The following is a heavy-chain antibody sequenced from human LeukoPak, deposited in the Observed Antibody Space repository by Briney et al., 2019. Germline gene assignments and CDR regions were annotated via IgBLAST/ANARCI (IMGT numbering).Heavy chain of an antibody. CDR2: INPNSGGT. CDR1: GYTLTGYY. CDR3: ARGGYDILTGYSNWFDP. D-gene: IGHD3-9*01. J-gene: IGHJ5*02. V-gene: IGHV1-2*02. Sequence: ASVKVSCKASGYTLTGYYMHWVRQAPGQGLEWMGWINPNSGGTNYAQKFQGRVTMTRDTSISTAYMELSRLRSDDTAVYYCARGGYDILTGYSNWFDPWGQGTLVTVSS.